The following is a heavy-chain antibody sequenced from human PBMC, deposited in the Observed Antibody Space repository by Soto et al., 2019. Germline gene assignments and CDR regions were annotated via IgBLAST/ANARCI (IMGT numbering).Heavy chain of an antibody. V-gene: IGHV1-46*01. CDR1: GYTFTSYY. D-gene: IGHD6-13*01. Sequence: ASVKVSCKASGYTFTSYYMHWVRQAPGQGLEWMGIINPSGGSTSYAQKFQGRVTMTRDTSTSTVYMELSSLRSEDTAVYYCACSIAAADYYYGMDVWGQGTTVTVSS. J-gene: IGHJ6*02. CDR3: ACSIAAADYYYGMDV. CDR2: INPSGGST.